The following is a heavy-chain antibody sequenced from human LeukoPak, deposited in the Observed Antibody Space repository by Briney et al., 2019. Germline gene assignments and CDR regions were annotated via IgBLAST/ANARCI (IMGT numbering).Heavy chain of an antibody. CDR2: ISGSGGST. Sequence: GGSLRLSCAASGFTFSSYWMHWVRQAPGKGLEWVSAISGSGGSTYYADSVKGRFTISRDNSKNTLYLQMNSLRAEDTAVYYCAKVSVVYIPAAIEWGQGTLVTVSS. CDR1: GFTFSSYW. CDR3: AKVSVVYIPAAIE. J-gene: IGHJ4*02. V-gene: IGHV3-23*01. D-gene: IGHD2-2*02.